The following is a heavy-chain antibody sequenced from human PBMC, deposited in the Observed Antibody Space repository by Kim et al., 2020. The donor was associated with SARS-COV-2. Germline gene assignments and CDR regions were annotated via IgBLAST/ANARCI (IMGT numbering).Heavy chain of an antibody. CDR3: AGAGGTAEVLFDY. CDR1: GDSMTSYH. Sequence: SETLSLTCSVSGDSMTSYHWSWIRQPPGKGLEWIGYIDYGGGTRYNPSLQSRVIISVDMSKKQVSLKVTSVTAAGTAIYYCAGAGGTAEVLFDYWGQGALVTVSS. J-gene: IGHJ4*02. V-gene: IGHV4-59*13. D-gene: IGHD2-21*02. CDR2: IDYGGGT.